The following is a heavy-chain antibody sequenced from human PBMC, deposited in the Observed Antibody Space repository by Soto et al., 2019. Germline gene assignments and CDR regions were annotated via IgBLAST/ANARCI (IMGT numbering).Heavy chain of an antibody. CDR3: AQRGRSSTFDY. CDR1: GFTFSSYA. CDR2: ISGSDDST. Sequence: EVQLLESGGGLVQPGESLRLSCAASGFTFSSYAMSWVRQAPGKGLEWVSVISGSDDSTYYADSVKGRFTISRDTSKNTLYLQMNSLRAEDTAVYDCAQRGRSSTFDYWGQGTLVTVSS. J-gene: IGHJ4*02. V-gene: IGHV3-23*01. D-gene: IGHD6-6*01.